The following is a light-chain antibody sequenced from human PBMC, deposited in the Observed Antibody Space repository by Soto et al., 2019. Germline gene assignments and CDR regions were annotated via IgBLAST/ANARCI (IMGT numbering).Light chain of an antibody. CDR3: QSSDNTNHVV. CDR2: EHN. CDR1: SGSIASNY. J-gene: IGLJ2*01. V-gene: IGLV6-57*04. Sequence: NFMLTQPHSVSESPGKTVTISCTRSSGSIASNYVQWYQQRPGSAPTTVIYEHNQRPSGVPDRFSGSVDSSSNSASLTISGLKTEDEADYYCQSSDNTNHVVFGGGTKVTVL.